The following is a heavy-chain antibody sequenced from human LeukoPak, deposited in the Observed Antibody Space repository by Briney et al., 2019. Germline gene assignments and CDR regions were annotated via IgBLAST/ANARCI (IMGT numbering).Heavy chain of an antibody. D-gene: IGHD2-21*02. Sequence: ASVKVSCKASGYTFTSYGINWVRQATGQGLEWMGWMNPNSGNTGYAQKFQGRVTMTRNTSISTAYMELSSLRSEDTAVYYCARADVVVTGMVDYWGQGTLVTVSS. V-gene: IGHV1-8*01. J-gene: IGHJ4*02. CDR3: ARADVVVTGMVDY. CDR2: MNPNSGNT. CDR1: GYTFTSYG.